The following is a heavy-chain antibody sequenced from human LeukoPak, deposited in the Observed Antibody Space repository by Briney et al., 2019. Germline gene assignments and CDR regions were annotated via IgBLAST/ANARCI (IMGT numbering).Heavy chain of an antibody. CDR2: INGDGSTT. J-gene: IGHJ3*01. CDR1: GFSFRGCW. CDR3: ASLVGGYYPPVEAFDV. D-gene: IGHD3-3*01. Sequence: GGSHPLSCAASGFSFRGCWMHWVRQAPGKELVWVSRINGDGSTTNYADSVRGRFTISRDNAKNTLYLQMNSLRADDSAVYFCASLVGGYYPPVEAFDVWGQGTMVTVAS. V-gene: IGHV3-74*01.